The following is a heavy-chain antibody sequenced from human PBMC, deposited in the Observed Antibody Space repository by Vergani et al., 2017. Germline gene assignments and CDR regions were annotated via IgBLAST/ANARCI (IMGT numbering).Heavy chain of an antibody. CDR1: GFTFSDYY. CDR2: ISSSGSTI. V-gene: IGHV3-11*01. CDR3: ASNLGYCSSTSCRGAFDI. D-gene: IGHD2-2*01. Sequence: QVQLVESGGGLVKPGGSLRLSCAASGFTFSDYYMSWIRQAPGKGLEWVSYISSSGSTIYYADSVKGRFTISRDNAKKSLYLQMNSLRAEDTAVYYCASNLGYCSSTSCRGAFDIWGQGTMVTVSS. J-gene: IGHJ3*02.